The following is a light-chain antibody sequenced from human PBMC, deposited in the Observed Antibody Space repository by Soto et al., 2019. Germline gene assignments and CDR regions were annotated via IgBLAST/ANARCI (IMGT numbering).Light chain of an antibody. CDR2: GNS. Sequence: QSVLTQPPSVSGAPGQRVTISCTGSSSNIGAGYGVHWYQQLPGAAPKLLIYGNSSRPSGVPDRFSGSKSGTSASLAITGLQAEDEADYYCQSYDSSLSGWVFGGGTQLTVL. V-gene: IGLV1-40*01. J-gene: IGLJ3*02. CDR3: QSYDSSLSGWV. CDR1: SSNIGAGYG.